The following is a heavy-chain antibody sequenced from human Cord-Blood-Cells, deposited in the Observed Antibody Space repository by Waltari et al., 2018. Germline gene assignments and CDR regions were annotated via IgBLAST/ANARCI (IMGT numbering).Heavy chain of an antibody. CDR1: GGSISSHY. CDR2: IYTSGST. CDR3: ARDSDSSSWYWFDP. V-gene: IGHV4-4*07. Sequence: QVQLKESGPGLVKPSETLSLTCTVSGGSISSHYWSWIRQPAGKGLEWIGRIYTSGSTNYNPSLKSRVTMSVDTSKNQFSLKLSAVTAADTAVYYCARDSDSSSWYWFDPWGQGTLVTVSS. D-gene: IGHD6-13*01. J-gene: IGHJ5*02.